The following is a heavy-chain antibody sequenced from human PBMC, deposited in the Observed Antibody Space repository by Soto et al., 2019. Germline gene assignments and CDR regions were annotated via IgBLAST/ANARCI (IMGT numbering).Heavy chain of an antibody. D-gene: IGHD2-21*01. CDR2: ISYDGGSK. V-gene: IGHV3-30*18. Sequence: QVQLVESGGGVVQPGKSLRLSCAASGFTFSTYGIHWVRQAPGKGLEWVALISYDGGSKYYGDSVKRRFIISRDNSHNTVSLQINSLTADDTAVYFCAKEQLALTVVVADYFDSWGRGTLVTVSS. CDR3: AKEQLALTVVVADYFDS. CDR1: GFTFSTYG. J-gene: IGHJ4*02.